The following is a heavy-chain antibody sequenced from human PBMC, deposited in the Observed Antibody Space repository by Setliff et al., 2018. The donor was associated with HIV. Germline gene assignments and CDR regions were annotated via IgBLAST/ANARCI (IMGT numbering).Heavy chain of an antibody. CDR3: ARGRVFCDGDSCYHFDY. CDR2: VYFSGSA. V-gene: IGHV4-31*11. CDR1: GDSIISGDFF. J-gene: IGHJ4*02. Sequence: SETLSLTCDVSGDSIISGDFFWSWIRQGPGKGLEWIGYVYFSGSATHNPSLKSPVSISVDTSKNQFNLTLSSVTAADTAVYYCARGRVFCDGDSCYHFDYWGQGVLVTVSS. D-gene: IGHD2-21*02.